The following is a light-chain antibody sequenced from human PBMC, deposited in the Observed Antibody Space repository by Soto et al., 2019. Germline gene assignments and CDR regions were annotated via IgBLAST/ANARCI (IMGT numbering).Light chain of an antibody. CDR3: QQYYRSCT. V-gene: IGKV1-5*01. CDR1: QSVTDW. J-gene: IGKJ2*02. Sequence: DIQLTQSPSTLSASVGDRVTITCRASQSVTDWLAWYQQKPGKAPKLLIYDASSLQSGVPSRFSGSGSGIEFSLTISSLQPDDFATYYCQQYYRSCTFGQGTKVEIK. CDR2: DAS.